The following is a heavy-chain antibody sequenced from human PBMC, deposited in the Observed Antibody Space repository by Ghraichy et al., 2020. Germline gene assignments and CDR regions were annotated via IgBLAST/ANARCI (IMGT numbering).Heavy chain of an antibody. J-gene: IGHJ6*02. V-gene: IGHV4-4*01. CDR3: ASMGVELPGDF. D-gene: IGHD3-16*01. Sequence: TLSLTCAVSGTSVDYNYWWTWVRQPPGKGLEWIGDIYHTGTTNYNPSLKSRGNISTDKSKNEFYLTLTSVTAADTAVYFCASMGVELPGDFWGQGTTVIVSS. CDR2: IYHTGTT. CDR1: GTSVDYNYW.